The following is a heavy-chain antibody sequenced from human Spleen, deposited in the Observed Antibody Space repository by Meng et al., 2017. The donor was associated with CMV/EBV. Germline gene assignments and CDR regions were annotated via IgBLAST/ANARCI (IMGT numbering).Heavy chain of an antibody. Sequence: ASVKVSCKASGYTFTGYYMHWVRQAPGQGLEWMGWISAYNGNTNYAQKLQGRVTMTTDTSTSTAYMELRSLRSDDTAVYYCARVRPLTGTVYYYYGMDVWGQGTTVTVSS. CDR1: GYTFTGYY. CDR3: ARVRPLTGTVYYYYGMDV. J-gene: IGHJ6*02. V-gene: IGHV1-18*04. CDR2: ISAYNGNT. D-gene: IGHD1-20*01.